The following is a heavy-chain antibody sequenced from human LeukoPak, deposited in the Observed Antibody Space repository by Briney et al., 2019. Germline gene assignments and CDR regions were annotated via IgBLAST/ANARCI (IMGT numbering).Heavy chain of an antibody. CDR1: GFTFSSYA. CDR2: ISGSGGST. CDR3: AKDATIFGVVIPLYYMDV. D-gene: IGHD3-3*01. V-gene: IGHV3-23*01. Sequence: GGSLRLSCAASGFTFSSYAMSWVRQAPGKGLEWVSAISGSGGSTYYADSVKGRLTISRDNSKNTLYLQMNSLRAEDTAVYYCAKDATIFGVVIPLYYMDVWGKGTTVTVSS. J-gene: IGHJ6*03.